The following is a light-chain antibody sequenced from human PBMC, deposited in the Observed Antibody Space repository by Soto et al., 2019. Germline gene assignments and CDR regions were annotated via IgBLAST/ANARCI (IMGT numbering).Light chain of an antibody. CDR1: QNINRY. J-gene: IGKJ5*01. CDR2: DAS. V-gene: IGKV3-11*01. Sequence: EIVLTQSPATLSLSPGDRATLSCRASQNINRYLAWYHQKPGQPPRLLIYDASTRATGIPARFSGSGSGTDFTLTISSLEPEDFAVYYCQQRNNWPITFGQGTRLEIK. CDR3: QQRNNWPIT.